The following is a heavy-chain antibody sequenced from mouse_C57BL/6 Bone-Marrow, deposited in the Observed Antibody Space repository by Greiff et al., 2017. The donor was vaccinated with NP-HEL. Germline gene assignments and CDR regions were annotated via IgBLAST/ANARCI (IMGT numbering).Heavy chain of an antibody. Sequence: EVQLMESGGGLVKPGGSLKLSCAASGFTFSSYAMSWVRQTPEKRLEWVATISDGGSYTYYPDNVKGRFTISRDNAKNNLYLQMSHLKSEDTAMYYCAREVPYYYGSSYGYAMDYWGQGTSVTVSS. D-gene: IGHD1-1*01. CDR2: ISDGGSYT. V-gene: IGHV5-4*01. J-gene: IGHJ4*01. CDR3: AREVPYYYGSSYGYAMDY. CDR1: GFTFSSYA.